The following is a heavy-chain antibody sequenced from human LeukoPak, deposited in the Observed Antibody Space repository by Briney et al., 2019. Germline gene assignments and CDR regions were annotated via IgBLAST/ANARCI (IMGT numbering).Heavy chain of an antibody. CDR2: IYYSGST. Sequence: PSETLSLTCTVSGGSISSYYWSWIRQPPGKGLEWIGYIYYSGSTNYNPSLKSRVTISVDTSKNQFSLKLSSVTAADTAVYYCARAFIAAAGVHFDYWGQGTLVTVSS. J-gene: IGHJ4*02. D-gene: IGHD6-13*01. CDR1: GGSISSYY. CDR3: ARAFIAAAGVHFDY. V-gene: IGHV4-59*08.